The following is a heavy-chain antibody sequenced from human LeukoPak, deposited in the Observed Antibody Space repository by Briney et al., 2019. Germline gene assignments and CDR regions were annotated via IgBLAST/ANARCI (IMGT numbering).Heavy chain of an antibody. CDR3: ARPRATFGVDPFDY. CDR1: GFTISSYT. Sequence: GGSLRLSCASSGFTISSYTMNWVRQAPGKGLEWVANIKQDESQKNYVDSVKGRFTISRDNAKNSLYLQMSSLRAEDTAVYYCARPRATFGVDPFDYWGQGTLVTVSS. V-gene: IGHV3-7*01. J-gene: IGHJ4*02. D-gene: IGHD3-3*01. CDR2: IKQDESQK.